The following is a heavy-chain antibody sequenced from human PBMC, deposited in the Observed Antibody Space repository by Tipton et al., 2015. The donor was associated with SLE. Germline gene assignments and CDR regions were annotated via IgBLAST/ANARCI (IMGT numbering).Heavy chain of an antibody. V-gene: IGHV4-59*08. J-gene: IGHJ6*02. Sequence: TLSLTCTVSGGSISNYYWSWIRQSPGKGLEWIGYVYYSVDIYYTGSTKYNPSLESRVTMSVDTSKNQFSLKLSSVTAADTAVYYCARHRLEGVATYYYFGMDVWGQGTTVTVSS. CDR2: VYYSVDIYYTGST. D-gene: IGHD5-12*01. CDR3: ARHRLEGVATYYYFGMDV. CDR1: GGSISNYY.